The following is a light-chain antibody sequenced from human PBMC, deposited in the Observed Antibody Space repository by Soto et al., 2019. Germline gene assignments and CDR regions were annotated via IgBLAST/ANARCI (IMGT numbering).Light chain of an antibody. CDR1: QSISTY. Sequence: DIQMTQSPSSQSASVGDRVVITCRASQSISTYLNWYQHKPGNAPKLLISAASTLQRGVPSRFSGSGSGSDFTLTISSLQPEDFATYFCQQSYNPPYTFGQVTKLEI. V-gene: IGKV1-39*01. CDR2: AAS. J-gene: IGKJ2*01. CDR3: QQSYNPPYT.